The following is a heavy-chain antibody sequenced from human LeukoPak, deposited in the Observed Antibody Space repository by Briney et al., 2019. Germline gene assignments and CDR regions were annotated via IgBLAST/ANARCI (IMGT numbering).Heavy chain of an antibody. CDR1: GGSISSYY. D-gene: IGHD4-17*01. J-gene: IGHJ4*02. V-gene: IGHV4-59*01. CDR3: ARGASYGDYKL. CDR2: IYYSGST. Sequence: SETLSLTCTVSGGSISSYYRSWLRQPPGKGLEWIGYIYYSGSTNYNPSLKSRVTISVDTSKNQFSLKLSSVTAADTAVYYCARGASYGDYKLWGQGTLVTVSS.